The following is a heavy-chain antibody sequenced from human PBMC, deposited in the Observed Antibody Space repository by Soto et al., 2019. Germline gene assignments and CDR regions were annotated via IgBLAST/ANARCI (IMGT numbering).Heavy chain of an antibody. J-gene: IGHJ4*02. CDR2: IYYSGST. D-gene: IGHD3-3*01. V-gene: IGHV4-31*03. CDR3: ARAILDYDLAYYFDY. CDR1: GGSIISGGYY. Sequence: LSLTCTVSGGSIISGGYYWSWIRQHPGKGLEWIGYIYYSGSTYYNPSLKSRVTISVDTSKNQFSLKLSSVTAADTAVYYCARAILDYDLAYYFDYWGQGTLVTVSS.